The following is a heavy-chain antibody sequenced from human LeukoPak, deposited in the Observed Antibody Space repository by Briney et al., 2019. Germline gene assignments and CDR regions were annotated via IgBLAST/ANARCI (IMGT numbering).Heavy chain of an antibody. CDR1: GFSFSNFG. Sequence: PGGSLRLSCAASGFSFSNFGLHWVRQAPGKGLEWVALIRSDGSSKNYADSVKGRFTISRDASKNTVFLQMNSLGADDTAVYFCAKWSGDFPSYYLDYWGQGTLVTVSS. CDR3: AKWSGDFPSYYLDY. CDR2: IRSDGSSK. V-gene: IGHV3-30*02. D-gene: IGHD4-17*01. J-gene: IGHJ4*02.